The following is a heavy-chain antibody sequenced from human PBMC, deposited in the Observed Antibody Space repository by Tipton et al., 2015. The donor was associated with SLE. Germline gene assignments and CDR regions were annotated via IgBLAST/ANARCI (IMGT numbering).Heavy chain of an antibody. V-gene: IGHV4-34*01. J-gene: IGHJ6*03. CDR1: GGSFSGYY. CDR2: INHSGST. Sequence: LRLSCAVYGGSFSGYYWSWIRQPPGKGLEWIGDINHSGSTNYNPSLKSRVTISVDTSKNQFSLRLSSVTAADTAVYYCARAPGLERSYYYYYYMAVWGKGTTVTVSS. D-gene: IGHD1-1*01. CDR3: ARAPGLERSYYYYYYMAV.